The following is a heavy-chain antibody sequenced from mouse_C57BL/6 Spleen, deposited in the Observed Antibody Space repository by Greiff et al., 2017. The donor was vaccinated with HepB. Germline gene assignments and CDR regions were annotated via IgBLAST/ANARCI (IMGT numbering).Heavy chain of an antibody. J-gene: IGHJ3*01. CDR3: ARERDRLHPY. CDR1: GYTFTSYG. D-gene: IGHD3-2*02. CDR2: IYPRSGNT. V-gene: IGHV1-81*01. Sequence: VQVVESGAELARPGASVKLSCKASGYTFTSYGISWVKQRTGQGLEWIGEIYPRSGNTYYNEKFKGKATLTADKSSSTAYMELRSLTSEDSAVYFCARERDRLHPYWGPGTLGTVSA.